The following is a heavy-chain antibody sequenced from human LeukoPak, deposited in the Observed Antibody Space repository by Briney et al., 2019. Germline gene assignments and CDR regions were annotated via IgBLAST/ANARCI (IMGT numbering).Heavy chain of an antibody. CDR2: IKSEIDGGAT. V-gene: IGHV3-15*07. CDR3: TTHEATYGVY. CDR1: GFTFSNTW. J-gene: IGHJ4*02. Sequence: GGSLRLSCAASGFTFSNTWMNWVRQAPGKGLEWVGRIKSEIDGGATDYAAPVKGRFTISRDDSKNTLYLQMNSLKTEDTAVYYCTTHEATYGVYWGQGTLVTVSS. D-gene: IGHD1-26*01.